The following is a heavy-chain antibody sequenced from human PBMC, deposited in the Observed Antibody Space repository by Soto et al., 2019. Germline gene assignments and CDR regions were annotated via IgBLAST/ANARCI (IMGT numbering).Heavy chain of an antibody. CDR3: AREGSAIYYYYGMEV. Sequence: GASVKVSCKASGYTFTGYYMHWVRQAPGQGLEWMGWINPNSGGTNYAQKFQGWVTMTRDTSISTAYMELSRLRSDDTAVYYCAREGSAIYYYYGMEVWGQGTTVTVSS. J-gene: IGHJ6*02. CDR1: GYTFTGYY. CDR2: INPNSGGT. D-gene: IGHD3-10*01. V-gene: IGHV1-2*04.